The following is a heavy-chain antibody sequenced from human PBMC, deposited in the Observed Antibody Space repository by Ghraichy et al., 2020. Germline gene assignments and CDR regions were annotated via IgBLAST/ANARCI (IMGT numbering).Heavy chain of an antibody. V-gene: IGHV4-34*01. Sequence: SETLSLTCAVYGGSFSGYYWSWIRQPPGKGLEWIGEINHSGSTNYNPSLKSRVTISVDTSKNQFSLKLSSVTAADTAVYYCARGSAGTTGGIDYWGQGTLVTVSS. J-gene: IGHJ4*02. CDR1: GGSFSGYY. CDR2: INHSGST. CDR3: ARGSAGTTGGIDY. D-gene: IGHD1-7*01.